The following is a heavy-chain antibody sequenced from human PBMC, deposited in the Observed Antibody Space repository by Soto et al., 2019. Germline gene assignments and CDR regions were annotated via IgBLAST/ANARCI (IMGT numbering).Heavy chain of an antibody. J-gene: IGHJ5*02. CDR3: ARVALTTVTTWDWFDP. D-gene: IGHD4-4*01. CDR2: ISAYNGNT. CDR1: GYTFTSYG. Sequence: ASVKVSCKASGYTFTSYGISWVRQAPGQGLEWMGWISAYNGNTNYAQKLQGRVTMTTDTSTSTAYMELRSLRSDDTAVYYCARVALTTVTTWDWFDPWGQGTLVTVSS. V-gene: IGHV1-18*01.